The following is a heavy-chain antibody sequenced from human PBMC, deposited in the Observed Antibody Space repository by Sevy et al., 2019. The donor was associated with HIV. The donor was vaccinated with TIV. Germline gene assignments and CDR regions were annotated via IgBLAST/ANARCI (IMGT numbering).Heavy chain of an antibody. V-gene: IGHV3-66*01. CDR3: ARDRYYDASGYYYYYYGMDV. Sequence: GGSLRLSCAASGLSVSDNYMNWVRQAPGKGLELVSVIYSDGRTYYPDSVKGRFSSSRDNSKNTLYLHMKSLRPEDTAVYYCARDRYYDASGYYYYYYGMDVWGQGTTVTVSS. J-gene: IGHJ6*02. CDR2: IYSDGRT. CDR1: GLSVSDNY. D-gene: IGHD3-22*01.